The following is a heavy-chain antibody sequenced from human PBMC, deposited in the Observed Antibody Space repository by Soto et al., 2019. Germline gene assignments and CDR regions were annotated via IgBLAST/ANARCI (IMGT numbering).Heavy chain of an antibody. CDR2: IHHSGST. Sequence: QVQLQESGPGLVKPSGTLSLTCAVSGDSISSMNWWSWVRQPPGKGLEWIGEIHHSGSTNYNPSLKRRVTXSXDXSQXQFSLKLSSVTAADTAVYYCARYDYGSGNDYNIDYWGQGILVTVSS. V-gene: IGHV4-4*02. CDR1: GDSISSMNW. CDR3: ARYDYGSGNDYNIDY. D-gene: IGHD3-10*01. J-gene: IGHJ4*02.